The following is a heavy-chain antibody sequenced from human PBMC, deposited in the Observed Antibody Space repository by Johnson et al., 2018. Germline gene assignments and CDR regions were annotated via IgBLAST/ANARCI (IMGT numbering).Heavy chain of an antibody. D-gene: IGHD1-1*01. CDR1: GFTFDDYA. CDR2: ISWNSGSI. CDR3: ARDAGTVVSGYFQH. Sequence: VQLLESGGGLVQXGRSLRLSCAASGFTFDDYAMHWVRQAPGKGLEWVSGISWNSGSIGYADSVKGRFTISRDNAKNSLYLQMNSPRAEDTAVYYCARDAGTVVSGYFQHWGQGTLVTVSS. J-gene: IGHJ1*01. V-gene: IGHV3-9*01.